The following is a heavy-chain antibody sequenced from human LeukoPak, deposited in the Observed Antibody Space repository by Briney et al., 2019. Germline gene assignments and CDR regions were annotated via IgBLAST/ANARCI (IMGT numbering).Heavy chain of an antibody. CDR2: ISSSGSTI. CDR1: GFTFSTYS. V-gene: IGHV3-48*04. D-gene: IGHD2-2*01. J-gene: IGHJ4*02. CDR3: ARSRWGLGYCSTTSCYSFDY. Sequence: GGSLRLSCAVSGFTFSTYSMNWVRQAPGKGLEWVSYISSSGSTIYYADSVKGRFTISRDNAKNSLYLQMNSLRAEDTAVYYCARSRWGLGYCSTTSCYSFDYWGQGTLVTVSS.